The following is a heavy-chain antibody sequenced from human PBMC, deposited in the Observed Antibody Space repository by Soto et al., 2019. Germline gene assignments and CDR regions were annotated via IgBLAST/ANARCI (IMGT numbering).Heavy chain of an antibody. V-gene: IGHV3-48*02. CDR2: ISSSSSTI. D-gene: IGHD3-22*01. Sequence: GGSLRLSCAASGFTFDDYAMNWVRQAPGKGLEWVPYISSSSSTIYYADSVKGRFTISRDNAKNSLYLQMNSLRDEDTAVYYCAREKSYYDSSGYPYYGMDVWGQGTTVTVSS. CDR1: GFTFDDYA. CDR3: AREKSYYDSSGYPYYGMDV. J-gene: IGHJ6*02.